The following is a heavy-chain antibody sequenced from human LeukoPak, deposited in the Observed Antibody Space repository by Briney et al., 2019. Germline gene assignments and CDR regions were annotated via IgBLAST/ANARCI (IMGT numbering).Heavy chain of an antibody. D-gene: IGHD3-10*01. CDR3: ARVGWFGGFYFDY. CDR2: ISRNGGRT. J-gene: IGHJ4*02. CDR1: GFTFSTYA. Sequence: GGSLRLSCSASGFTFSTYAMHWVRQAPGKGLEYVSAISRNGGRTYYADSVKGRFTISRDNAKNSLYLQMNSLRAEDTAVYYCARVGWFGGFYFDYWGQGILVTVSS. V-gene: IGHV3-64*04.